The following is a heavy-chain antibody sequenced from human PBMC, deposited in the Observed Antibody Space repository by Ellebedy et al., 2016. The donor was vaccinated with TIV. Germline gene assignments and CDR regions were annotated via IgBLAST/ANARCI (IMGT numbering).Heavy chain of an antibody. CDR2: MYYTGST. CDR1: GGSISSYY. Sequence: MPSETLSLTCSVSGGSISSYYWSWIRQPPGKGLEWIGYMYYTGSTKYNPSLKSRVTISIDTSKNQFSLNLSSVSAADTAVYYWARGERLRGLNRFDPWGQGTLVTVSS. D-gene: IGHD4-17*01. CDR3: ARGERLRGLNRFDP. V-gene: IGHV4-59*01. J-gene: IGHJ5*02.